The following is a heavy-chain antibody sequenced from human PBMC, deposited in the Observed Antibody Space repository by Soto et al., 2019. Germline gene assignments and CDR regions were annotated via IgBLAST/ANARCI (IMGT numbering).Heavy chain of an antibody. CDR1: GGTFNTYA. CDR2: ISPMFGAA. D-gene: IGHD3-10*01. CDR3: AREVQVHTPAFVY. V-gene: IGHV1-69*19. J-gene: IGHJ4*02. Sequence: QVQLVQSGAEMKKPGSSVKVSCQSSGGTFNTYAMNWVRQAPGQGPEWMGDISPMFGAANYAPKFQGRVIITADESTCTSYMQLSSLTSEDTALYFCAREVQVHTPAFVYCGQGTLVTVSS.